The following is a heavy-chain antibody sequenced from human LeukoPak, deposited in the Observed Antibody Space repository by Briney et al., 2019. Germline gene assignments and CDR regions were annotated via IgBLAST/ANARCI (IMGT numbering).Heavy chain of an antibody. V-gene: IGHV3-23*01. CDR2: IGAGDKYT. D-gene: IGHD1-26*01. CDR1: GFTLRNYA. Sequence: GGSLRLSCAASGFTLRNYAMSWVRQAPGKGLEWVSSIGAGDKYTYYADSVKGRFTISRDNSKNTLYLQLNSLRVEDTAVYYCAKNRGAGSHYYYHMNVWGKGTTVTVSS. CDR3: AKNRGAGSHYYYHMNV. J-gene: IGHJ6*03.